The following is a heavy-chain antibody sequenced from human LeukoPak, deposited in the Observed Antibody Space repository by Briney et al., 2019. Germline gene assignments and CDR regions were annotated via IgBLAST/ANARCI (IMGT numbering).Heavy chain of an antibody. D-gene: IGHD6-6*01. CDR1: GFSLSIYS. CDR2: ISSSSSYI. V-gene: IGHV3-21*01. CDR3: ARDAWQLGVY. Sequence: GGSLRLSCAASGFSLSIYSMNWVRQAPGKGLEWVSSISSSSSYIYYADSVKGRFTISRDIAKNSLYLQMNSLRAEDTAVYYCARDAWQLGVYWGQGTLVTVSS. J-gene: IGHJ4*02.